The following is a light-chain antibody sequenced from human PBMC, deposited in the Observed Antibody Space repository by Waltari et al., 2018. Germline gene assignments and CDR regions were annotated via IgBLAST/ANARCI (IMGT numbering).Light chain of an antibody. J-gene: IGLJ3*02. CDR1: SGHSSYA. CDR2: LNSDGSH. Sequence: QVVLTQSPSASASLGASVKLTCTLSSGHSSYAIAWHHQQPEKGPRYLMKLNSDGSHRKGDGIPDRFAGSSSGAERYLIISSLQSEDEGDYYCQAWGTGTKRMFGGGTRLAVL. CDR3: QAWGTGTKRM. V-gene: IGLV4-69*01.